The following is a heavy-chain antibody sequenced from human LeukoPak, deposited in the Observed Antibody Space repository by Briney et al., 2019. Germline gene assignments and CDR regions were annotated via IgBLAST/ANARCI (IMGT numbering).Heavy chain of an antibody. Sequence: PGASLRVSCAASGFIFRNYAMSWVRQVPGKGLEWVSAITGSGDTTYYADSVKGRFTISRDNSKNTLYVEMNTLRAEDTAVYYCAKWGDYDILTGYYVSDFWGQGTLVTVSS. V-gene: IGHV3-23*01. D-gene: IGHD3-9*01. J-gene: IGHJ4*02. CDR3: AKWGDYDILTGYYVSDF. CDR1: GFIFRNYA. CDR2: ITGSGDTT.